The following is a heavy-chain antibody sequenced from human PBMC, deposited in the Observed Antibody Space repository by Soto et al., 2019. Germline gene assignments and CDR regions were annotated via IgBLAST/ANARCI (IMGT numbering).Heavy chain of an antibody. J-gene: IGHJ4*02. D-gene: IGHD2-15*01. CDR2: ISFDGSNE. Sequence: PGGSLRLSCTTSGFNFDSYGFHWVRQSPGRGLEWLSLISFDGSNEYYADSVKGRFTISRENFRNTLFLEMRSLRADDTATYYCARDLSLCSRTCHGLDSWGRGTLVTVSS. CDR1: GFNFDSYG. CDR3: ARDLSLCSRTCHGLDS. V-gene: IGHV3-30*12.